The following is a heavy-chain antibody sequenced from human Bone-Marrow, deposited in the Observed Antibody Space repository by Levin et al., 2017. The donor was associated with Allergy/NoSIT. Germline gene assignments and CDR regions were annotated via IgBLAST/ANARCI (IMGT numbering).Heavy chain of an antibody. V-gene: IGHV3-7*01. J-gene: IGHJ4*02. CDR2: INKEGGDI. CDR1: GFTFSSNW. Sequence: QPGGSLRLSCAASGFTFSSNWMTWVRQAPGKGLEWVATINKEGGDIVYVDSVKGRFTISRDNAKNSLYLQMSTLRVEDTAIYYCTRNLGHYRLDSWGQGTLVTVSS. CDR3: TRNLGHYRLDS. D-gene: IGHD1-26*01.